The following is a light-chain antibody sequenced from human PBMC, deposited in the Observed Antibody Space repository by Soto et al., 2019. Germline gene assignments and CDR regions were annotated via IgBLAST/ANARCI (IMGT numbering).Light chain of an antibody. J-gene: IGKJ5*01. CDR2: DAS. Sequence: EIVLTQSPATLSVSPGERAILSCRASQSVRSSLAWYQQKPGQAPRLLIYDASNRATDIPARFSGSGSGTDFTLTISSLEPEDFAVYYCQQRSNWPLITFGQGTRLEIK. CDR3: QQRSNWPLIT. CDR1: QSVRSS. V-gene: IGKV3-11*01.